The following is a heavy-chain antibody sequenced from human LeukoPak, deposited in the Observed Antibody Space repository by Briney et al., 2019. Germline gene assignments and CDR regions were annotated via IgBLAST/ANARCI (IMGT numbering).Heavy chain of an antibody. CDR3: ASRLGEYSGY. J-gene: IGHJ4*02. CDR1: GGSITSSSYY. D-gene: IGHD3-10*01. Sequence: SETLSLTCSVSGGSITSSSYYWGWIRQPPKKGLEWIGSIYYTGGTNYSPSLKSRVTMSVDTFKNQFSLKLSSVTAADTAVYYCASRLGEYSGYWGQGTLVTVSS. V-gene: IGHV4-39*01. CDR2: IYYTGGT.